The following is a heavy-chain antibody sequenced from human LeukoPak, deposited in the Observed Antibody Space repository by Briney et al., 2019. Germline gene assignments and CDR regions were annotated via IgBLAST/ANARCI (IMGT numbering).Heavy chain of an antibody. CDR1: GFTFSSYA. J-gene: IGHJ4*02. CDR2: ISYDGSNK. Sequence: GRSLRLSCAASGFTFSSYAMHWVRQAPGKGLEWVAVISYDGSNKYYADSVKGRFTISRDNSKNTLYLQMNSLRAEDTAVYYCARAPPSLRYFDWLDYWGQGTLVTVSS. D-gene: IGHD3-9*01. V-gene: IGHV3-30-3*01. CDR3: ARAPPSLRYFDWLDY.